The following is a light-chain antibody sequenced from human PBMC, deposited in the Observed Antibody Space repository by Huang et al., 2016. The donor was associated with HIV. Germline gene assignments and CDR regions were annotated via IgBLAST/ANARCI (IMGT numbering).Light chain of an antibody. J-gene: IGKJ1*01. CDR3: MQASHGAAT. V-gene: IGKV2-30*01. CDR1: QSLVYGDGNIY. CDR2: KLS. Sequence: DVLLTQCPLSLPVTLGQPAFITCKSNQSLVYGDGNIYLNWFHQRPGHAPRSLIYKLSNRDSGVPDRFSAGGSGTDFTLWISEVEAEDVGDYYCMQASHGAATFGQGTRVDIK.